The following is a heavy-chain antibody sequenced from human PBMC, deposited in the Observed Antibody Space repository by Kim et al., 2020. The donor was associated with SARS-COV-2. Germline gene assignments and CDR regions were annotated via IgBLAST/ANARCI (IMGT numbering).Heavy chain of an antibody. CDR2: IIPIFGTA. J-gene: IGHJ6*02. D-gene: IGHD3-9*01. Sequence: SVKVSCKASGGTFSTYAISWVRQAPGQGLEWMGGIIPIFGTANYAQKFQGRVTITADESTSTAYMELSSLRSEDTAVYYCARGFWGTGYSPHLQNYYGMDVWGQGTTVTVSS. CDR3: ARGFWGTGYSPHLQNYYGMDV. CDR1: GGTFSTYA. V-gene: IGHV1-69*13.